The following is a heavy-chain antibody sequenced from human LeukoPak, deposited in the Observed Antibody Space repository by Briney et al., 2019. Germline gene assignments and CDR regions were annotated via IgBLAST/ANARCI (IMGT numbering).Heavy chain of an antibody. V-gene: IGHV4-38-2*02. CDR1: GYSISSGYY. CDR3: AREQLRFLEWLPFDP. Sequence: SETLSLTCTVSGYSISSGYYWGWIRQPPGKGLEWIGSIYHSGSTYYNPSLKSRVTISVDTSKNQFSLKLSPVTAADTAVYYCAREQLRFLEWLPFDPWGQGTLVTVSS. CDR2: IYHSGST. J-gene: IGHJ5*02. D-gene: IGHD3-3*01.